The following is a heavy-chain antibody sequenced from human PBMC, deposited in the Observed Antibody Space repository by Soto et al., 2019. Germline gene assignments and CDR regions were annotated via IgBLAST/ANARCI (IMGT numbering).Heavy chain of an antibody. D-gene: IGHD3-3*01. V-gene: IGHV1-3*01. CDR3: ARCQRFLEWFGYMDV. Sequence: ASVKVSCKASGYTFTSYAMHWVRQAPGQRLEWMGWINAGNGNTKYSQKFQGRVTITRDTSASTAYMELSSLRSEDTAVYYCARCQRFLEWFGYMDVWGKGTTVTVSS. CDR1: GYTFTSYA. J-gene: IGHJ6*03. CDR2: INAGNGNT.